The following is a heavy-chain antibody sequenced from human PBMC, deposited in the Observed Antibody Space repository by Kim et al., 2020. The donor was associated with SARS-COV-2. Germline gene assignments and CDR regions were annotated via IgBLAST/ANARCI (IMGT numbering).Heavy chain of an antibody. CDR3: AKSTAASSSWNFDY. Sequence: DSGKGRFIISRENSKNTLYLQMNSLRVEDTAVYYCAKSTAASSSWNFDYWGQGTLVTVSS. V-gene: IGHV3-23*01. J-gene: IGHJ4*02. D-gene: IGHD6-13*01.